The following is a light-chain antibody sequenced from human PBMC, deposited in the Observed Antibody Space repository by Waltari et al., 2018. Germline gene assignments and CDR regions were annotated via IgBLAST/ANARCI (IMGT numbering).Light chain of an antibody. J-gene: IGLJ2*01. CDR3: SSYTSSSTLVV. Sequence: QSALPQPASVSGSPGQSITISCTGTSSDVGGYNYVSGYQQHPGKAPKLMIYDVSNRPSGVSNRFSGSKSGNTASLTISGLQAEDEADYYCSSYTSSSTLVVFGGGTKLTVL. V-gene: IGLV2-14*01. CDR1: SSDVGGYNY. CDR2: DVS.